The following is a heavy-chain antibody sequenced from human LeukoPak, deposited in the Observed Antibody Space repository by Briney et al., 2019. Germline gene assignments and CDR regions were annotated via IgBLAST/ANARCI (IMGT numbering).Heavy chain of an antibody. D-gene: IGHD2-2*01. Sequence: PGGTLTLSCAASGFTFSSYAMSWVRQAPGKGLEWVSAINGSGGTKYYADSVKRRFTISRDNTKNTLYLQMNSLRAEDTAVYYCAKQDIVVVPAGMVGPNWFDPWGQGTLVTVSS. CDR1: GFTFSSYA. J-gene: IGHJ5*02. CDR3: AKQDIVVVPAGMVGPNWFDP. V-gene: IGHV3-23*01. CDR2: INGSGGTK.